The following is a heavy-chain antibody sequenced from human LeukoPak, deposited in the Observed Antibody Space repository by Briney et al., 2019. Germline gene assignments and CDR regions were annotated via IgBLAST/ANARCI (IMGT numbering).Heavy chain of an antibody. J-gene: IGHJ6*02. V-gene: IGHV4-34*01. CDR2: NNHSGST. CDR1: GGSFSGYY. D-gene: IGHD2-2*01. Sequence: SETLSLTCAVYGGSFSGYYWSWIRQPPGKGLEWIGENNHSGSTNYNPSLKSRVTISVDTSKNQFSLKLSSVTAADTAVYYCARGLRGFSTIYYYYGMDVWGQGTTVTVSS. CDR3: ARGLRGFSTIYYYYGMDV.